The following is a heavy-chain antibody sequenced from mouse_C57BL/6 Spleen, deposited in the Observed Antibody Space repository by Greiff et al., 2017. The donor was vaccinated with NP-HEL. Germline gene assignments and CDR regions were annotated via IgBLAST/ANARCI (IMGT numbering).Heavy chain of an antibody. J-gene: IGHJ3*01. CDR1: GYTFTGYW. D-gene: IGHD1-1*01. V-gene: IGHV1-9*01. CDR2: ILPGSGST. Sequence: QVQLKESGAELMKPGASVKLSCKATGYTFTGYWIEWVKQRPGHGLEWIGEILPGSGSTNYNEKFKGKATFTADTSSNTAYMQLSSLTTEDSAIYYCAREDYYGSSYPAWFAYWGQGTLVTVSA. CDR3: AREDYYGSSYPAWFAY.